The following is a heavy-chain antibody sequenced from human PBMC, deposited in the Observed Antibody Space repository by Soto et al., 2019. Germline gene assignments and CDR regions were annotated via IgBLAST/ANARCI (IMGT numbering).Heavy chain of an antibody. CDR3: TRGGGVGVAGSAAFDM. J-gene: IGHJ3*02. CDR2: INPATGAA. CDR1: GYPVTAYY. V-gene: IGHV1-2*02. Sequence: QLHLVQSGAVVKKPGASVTVSCSASGYPVTAYYMHWVRQAHGRGLEWMGGINPATGAAKYTQTFQGRVTMTRDTSTSTVVMELSGLTSEDTADFFRTRGGGVGVAGSAAFDMWGQGTLVTVSS. D-gene: IGHD3-3*01.